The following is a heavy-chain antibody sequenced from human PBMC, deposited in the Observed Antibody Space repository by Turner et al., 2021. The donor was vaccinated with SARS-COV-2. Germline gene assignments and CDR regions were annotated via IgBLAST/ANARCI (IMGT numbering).Heavy chain of an antibody. J-gene: IGHJ4*02. CDR2: VSDDGSNK. Sequence: VQLVESGAGVVQSGRSLRPSCAVSGFTFCGSGMHCVGKGPGKVREWVAVVSDDGSNKFYVDSAKGRFTISRDNSRNTLYVQMNNLRVYDTAVYFCARAGLATAGNYWGQGTVVTVSS. CDR1: GFTFCGSG. D-gene: IGHD6-13*01. V-gene: IGHV3-30*03. CDR3: ARAGLATAGNY.